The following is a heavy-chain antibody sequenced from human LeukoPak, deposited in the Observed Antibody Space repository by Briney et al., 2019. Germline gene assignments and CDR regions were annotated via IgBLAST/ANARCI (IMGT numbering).Heavy chain of an antibody. CDR2: IYHDGNT. V-gene: IGHV4-4*02. Sequence: SGTLSLTCAVSGASIISPYWLIWVRQPPGKGLEWVGEIYHDGNTNYNPSLKSRLSVSLDKSRNQFSLKLSFVTAADTAVYYCVRTPRDWGQGILVTVSS. CDR3: VRTPRD. D-gene: IGHD2-21*01. CDR1: GASIISPYW. J-gene: IGHJ4*02.